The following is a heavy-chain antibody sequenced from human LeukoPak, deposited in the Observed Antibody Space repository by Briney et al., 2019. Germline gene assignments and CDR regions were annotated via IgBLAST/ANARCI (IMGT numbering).Heavy chain of an antibody. D-gene: IGHD3-22*01. J-gene: IGHJ4*02. CDR1: GFTFSTYE. CDR3: ARVAHYYDSSGLFDY. V-gene: IGHV3-48*03. CDR2: ISTSGSTI. Sequence: GGSLRLSCVASGFTFSTYEMNWVRQAPGKGLEWVSYISTSGSTIYYADSVRGRFTISRDNAKNSLYLQMNSLRAEDTAVYYCARVAHYYDSSGLFDYWGQGTLVTVSS.